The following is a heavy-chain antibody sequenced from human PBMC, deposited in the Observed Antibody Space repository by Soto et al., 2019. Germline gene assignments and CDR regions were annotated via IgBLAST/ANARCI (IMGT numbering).Heavy chain of an antibody. CDR2: VFHTGTT. CDR3: ARSAGWYAVHS. D-gene: IGHD6-19*01. V-gene: IGHV4-4*02. CDR1: GDSVSSPYY. J-gene: IGHJ4*02. Sequence: QVQLQESGPGLVKPSGTLSLTCAVSGDSVSSPYYWCWVRQPPGKGLARIGEVFHTGTTSYNPSLRSRVTISMDKSINRFSLDLSSVTAADTAVYYCARSAGWYAVHSWGPGTLVIVSS.